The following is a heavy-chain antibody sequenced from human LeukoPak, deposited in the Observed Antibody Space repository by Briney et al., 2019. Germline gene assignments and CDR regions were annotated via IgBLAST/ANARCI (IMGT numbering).Heavy chain of an antibody. CDR1: GGSISGYY. CDR3: ARLGSTFDV. CDR2: IFYSGGC. Sequence: SETVSLICTVSGGSISGYYWTWIRQPPGKGLEWMGYIFYSGGCNDNPSRQSRVTISVDTSKNHFSLKLSSVTAADTAVYYCARLGSTFDVWGKGTIVTGAS. J-gene: IGHJ3*01. D-gene: IGHD2-2*01. V-gene: IGHV4-59*08.